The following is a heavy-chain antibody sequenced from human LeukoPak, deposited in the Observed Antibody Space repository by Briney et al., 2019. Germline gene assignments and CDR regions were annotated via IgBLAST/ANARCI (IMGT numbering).Heavy chain of an antibody. CDR2: ITASGTAM. CDR3: SGSYRFDY. Sequence: GGSLRLSCAASGFTFSSYSMNWVRQATGKGLEWVSHITASGTAMFYADSVKGRFTISRDNAKNSLYLQMNSLRDEDTAVYASSGSYRFDYWGQGTLVTVSS. D-gene: IGHD1-26*01. J-gene: IGHJ4*02. CDR1: GFTFSSYS. V-gene: IGHV3-48*02.